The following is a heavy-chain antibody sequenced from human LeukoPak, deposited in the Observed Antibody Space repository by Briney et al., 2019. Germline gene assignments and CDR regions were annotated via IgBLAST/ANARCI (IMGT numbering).Heavy chain of an antibody. J-gene: IGHJ4*02. CDR3: ARGPSPNYYDSSGYYSFDC. D-gene: IGHD3-22*01. V-gene: IGHV4-59*01. CDR1: GGSISSYY. CDR2: IYYSGST. Sequence: SETLSLTCTVSGGSISSYYWSWIRQPPGKGLEWIGYIYYSGSTNYNPSLKSRVTISVDTSKNQFSLKLSSVTAADTAVYYCARGPSPNYYDSSGYYSFDCWGQGTLVTVSS.